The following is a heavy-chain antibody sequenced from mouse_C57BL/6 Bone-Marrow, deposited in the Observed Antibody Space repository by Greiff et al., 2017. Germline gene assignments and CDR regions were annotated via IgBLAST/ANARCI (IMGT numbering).Heavy chain of an antibody. CDR2: IYPRSGNT. CDR3: ARELRDWYFDV. J-gene: IGHJ1*03. CDR1: GYTFTSYG. D-gene: IGHD1-1*01. V-gene: IGHV1-81*01. Sequence: VQLQQSGAELARPGASVKLSCKASGYTFTSYGISWVKQRTGQGLEWIGEIYPRSGNTYYNEKFKGKDTLTADKSSSTAYMELRSLTSEDSAVYFCARELRDWYFDVWGTGTTVTVSS.